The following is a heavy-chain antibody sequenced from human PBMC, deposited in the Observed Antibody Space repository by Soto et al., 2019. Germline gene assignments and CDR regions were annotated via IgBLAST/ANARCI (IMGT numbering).Heavy chain of an antibody. CDR3: ARLRHHDSSGWYGGLDP. V-gene: IGHV5-51*01. Sequence: GESLKISCEGSGYNFTNFWIAWVRQMPGKGLEWMGIIYPGDSDSRYSPSFQGQVIISADKSISTAYLQWSSLKASDTAMYYCARLRHHDSSGWYGGLDPWGLGTLVTVS. J-gene: IGHJ5*02. CDR2: IYPGDSDS. D-gene: IGHD6-19*01. CDR1: GYNFTNFW.